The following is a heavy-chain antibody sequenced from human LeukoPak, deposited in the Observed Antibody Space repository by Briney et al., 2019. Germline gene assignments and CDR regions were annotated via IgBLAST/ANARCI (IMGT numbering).Heavy chain of an antibody. Sequence: ASVKVSCKASGYTFTGYYMHWVRQAPGQGLEWMGWINPNSGGTNYAQKFQGRVTMTRDTSISTAYMELSRLRSDDTAVYYCARDDSSSWFNWFDSWGQGTLVTVSS. D-gene: IGHD6-13*01. CDR1: GYTFTGYY. J-gene: IGHJ5*01. CDR3: ARDDSSSWFNWFDS. V-gene: IGHV1-2*02. CDR2: INPNSGGT.